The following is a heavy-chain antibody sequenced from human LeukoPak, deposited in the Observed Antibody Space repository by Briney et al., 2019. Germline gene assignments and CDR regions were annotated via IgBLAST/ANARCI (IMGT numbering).Heavy chain of an antibody. Sequence: SETLSLTCAVYGGSFSGYYWSWVRQPPGKGLEWIGEINHSGSTNYNPSLKSRVTISVDTSKNQFSLKLSSVTAADTAVYYCARRQGAGGDAFDIWGQGTMVTVSS. J-gene: IGHJ3*02. CDR3: ARRQGAGGDAFDI. V-gene: IGHV4-34*01. CDR1: GGSFSGYY. CDR2: INHSGST.